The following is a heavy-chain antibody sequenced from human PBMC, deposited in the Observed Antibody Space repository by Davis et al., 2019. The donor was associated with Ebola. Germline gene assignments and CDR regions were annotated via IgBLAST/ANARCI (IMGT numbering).Heavy chain of an antibody. D-gene: IGHD2-2*01. V-gene: IGHV4-31*03. J-gene: IGHJ4*02. CDR1: GGSISSGGYY. Sequence: PSETLSLTCTVSGGSISSGGYYWSWIRQHPGKGLEWIGYIYYSGSTYYNPSLKSRVTISVDTSKNQFSLKLSSVTAADTAVYYCARVGFPAAIVLFDYWGQGTLATVSS. CDR2: IYYSGST. CDR3: ARVGFPAAIVLFDY.